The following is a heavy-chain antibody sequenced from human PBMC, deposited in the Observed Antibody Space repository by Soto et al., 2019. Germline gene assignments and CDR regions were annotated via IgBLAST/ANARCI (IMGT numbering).Heavy chain of an antibody. V-gene: IGHV1-2*04. CDR3: ARGAVDTSMVPYYFDY. D-gene: IGHD5-18*01. CDR1: GYTFTGYY. Sequence: ASVKVSCKASGYTFTGYYMHWVRQAPGQGLEWMGWINPNSGGTNYAQKFQGWVTMTRDMSISTAYMELSRRRSDDTAVYYCARGAVDTSMVPYYFDYWGQGTMVTVSS. J-gene: IGHJ4*02. CDR2: INPNSGGT.